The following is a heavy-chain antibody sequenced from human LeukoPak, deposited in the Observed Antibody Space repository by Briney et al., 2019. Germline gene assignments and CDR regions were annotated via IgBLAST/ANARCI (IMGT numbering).Heavy chain of an antibody. V-gene: IGHV1-2*06. CDR3: ARGQPYGNYNYFDS. CDR2: INPNTGYP. Sequence: GASVKVSCKASGYTFSGYFIHWVRQAPGQGLEWMGRINPNTGYPNHAQNFQGRVTMTRDTSISTAYMELSRLTTDDTAVYFCARGQPYGNYNYFDSWGQGTLVTVS. D-gene: IGHD4-11*01. CDR1: GYTFSGYF. J-gene: IGHJ5*01.